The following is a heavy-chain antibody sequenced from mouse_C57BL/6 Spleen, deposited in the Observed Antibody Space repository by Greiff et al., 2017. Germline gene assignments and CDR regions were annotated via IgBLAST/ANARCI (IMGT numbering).Heavy chain of an antibody. Sequence: QVQLQQSGPELVKPGASVKISCKASGYAFSSSWMNWVKQRPGKGLEWIGRIYPGDGDTNYNGKFKGKATLTADKSSSTAYMQLSSLTSEDSAVYFCAREGDYDYDPAWFAYWGQGTLVTVSA. CDR3: AREGDYDYDPAWFAY. J-gene: IGHJ3*01. D-gene: IGHD2-4*01. V-gene: IGHV1-82*01. CDR2: IYPGDGDT. CDR1: GYAFSSSW.